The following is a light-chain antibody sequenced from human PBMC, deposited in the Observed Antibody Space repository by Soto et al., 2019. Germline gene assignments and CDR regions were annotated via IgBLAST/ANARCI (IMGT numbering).Light chain of an antibody. CDR2: GES. CDR3: QQHSNWPLT. Sequence: EIVMTQSPATLSVSPGERVTLSCRASQSVGSNLAWYQQKPGQAPRLLIYGESSRATGIPGTFSGSGSGAEFTLTISSLQSEDFAVYYCQQHSNWPLTFGGGTKVEIK. V-gene: IGKV3-15*01. CDR1: QSVGSN. J-gene: IGKJ4*01.